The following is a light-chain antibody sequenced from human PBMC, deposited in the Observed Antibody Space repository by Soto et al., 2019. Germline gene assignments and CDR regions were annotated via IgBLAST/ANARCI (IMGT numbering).Light chain of an antibody. J-gene: IGKJ5*01. Sequence: DIQLTQSPSSLSASVGDRVTITCQASQDISKHLKWYQQKPGEAPNLLLYNGSNWETGVPSRFRGSGSGTDFTFAISSLQPEDIVTYYCQQYANLPITFGQGTRLEIK. V-gene: IGKV1-33*01. CDR1: QDISKH. CDR2: NGS. CDR3: QQYANLPIT.